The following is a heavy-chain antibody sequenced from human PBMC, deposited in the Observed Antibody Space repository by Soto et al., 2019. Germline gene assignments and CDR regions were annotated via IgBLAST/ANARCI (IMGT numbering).Heavy chain of an antibody. Sequence: EVQLLESGGGLVQPGGSLRLSCAASGFTFSSYAMSWVRQAPGKGLEWVSAISGSGGSTYYADSVKGRFTISRDNSKNTLYLQMNSLRAEDTAVYYCAKDSGSSWYNPVDAFDIWGQGTMVTVSS. CDR3: AKDSGSSWYNPVDAFDI. J-gene: IGHJ3*02. CDR1: GFTFSSYA. CDR2: ISGSGGST. V-gene: IGHV3-23*01. D-gene: IGHD6-13*01.